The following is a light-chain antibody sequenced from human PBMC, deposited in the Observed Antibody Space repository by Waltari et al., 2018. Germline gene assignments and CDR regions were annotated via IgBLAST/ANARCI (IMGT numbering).Light chain of an antibody. V-gene: IGKV3D-15*01. Sequence: EIVMTQSPATLSVSPGERATLSCRAGQSVSSNLAWYQQKPGQAPRLLISGASTRAAGIPARFSGSVSGTEFTLTISSLQSEDFAVYYCQQYINWPLTFGGGTKVEIK. CDR2: GAS. CDR1: QSVSSN. CDR3: QQYINWPLT. J-gene: IGKJ4*01.